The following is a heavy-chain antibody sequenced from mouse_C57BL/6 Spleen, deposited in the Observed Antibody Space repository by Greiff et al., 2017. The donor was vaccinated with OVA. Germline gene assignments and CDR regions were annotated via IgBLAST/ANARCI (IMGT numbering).Heavy chain of an antibody. CDR3: ARGPVVPYWYFDV. J-gene: IGHJ1*03. CDR2: ISNGGGST. CDR1: GFTFSDYY. Sequence: EVKLMESGGGLVQPGGSLKLSCAASGFTFSDYYMYWVRQTPGKRLEWVAYISNGGGSTYYPDTVKGRFTISRDNAKNTLYLQMSRLKSEDTAMYYCARGPVVPYWYFDVWGTGTTVTVSS. V-gene: IGHV5-12*01. D-gene: IGHD1-1*01.